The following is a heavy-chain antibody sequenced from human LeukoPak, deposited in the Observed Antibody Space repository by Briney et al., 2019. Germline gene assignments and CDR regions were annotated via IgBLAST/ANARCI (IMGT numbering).Heavy chain of an antibody. D-gene: IGHD1-1*01. J-gene: IGHJ4*02. CDR1: GASLSGFF. CDR2: IYNSGST. CDR3: AKASPNWSPPDY. V-gene: IGHV4-4*09. Sequence: SETLSLTCTVSGASLSGFFWIWIRQPPGKGLEWIGYIYNSGSTAYNPSLKSRVTISEDTSNNQFSLKMKFVTAADTAVYYCAKASPNWSPPDYCGQGTLVTVSS.